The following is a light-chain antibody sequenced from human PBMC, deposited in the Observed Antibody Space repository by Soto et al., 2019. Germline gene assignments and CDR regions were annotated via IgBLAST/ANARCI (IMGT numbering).Light chain of an antibody. CDR1: HSVTSNY. CDR3: QQYCSSTQT. CDR2: AAS. J-gene: IGKJ1*01. V-gene: IGKV3-20*01. Sequence: EIVLTQSPGTLSLSPGERATLSCRASHSVTSNYLAWYQQKPGQAPRILIYAASGRASGIPDRFSGSGSGTDFILTISRLEPEDFAVYYCQQYCSSTQTFGQGTRVDIK.